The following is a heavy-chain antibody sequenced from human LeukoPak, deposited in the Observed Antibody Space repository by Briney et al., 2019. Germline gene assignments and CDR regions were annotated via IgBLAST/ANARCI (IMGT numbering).Heavy chain of an antibody. V-gene: IGHV4-59*11. CDR2: FYYDGST. CDR3: TRGFTGHYRSRGGFAFDI. D-gene: IGHD3-16*01. CDR1: GASISQHY. J-gene: IGHJ3*02. Sequence: PSETLSLTCTVSGASISQHYWSWIRQPPGKGLEYVGYFYYDGSTNYTSSVRRRVTILVDTSKNQFTLNLRSVTAADTAKYYRTRGFTGHYRSRGGFAFDIWGQGTVVAVSS.